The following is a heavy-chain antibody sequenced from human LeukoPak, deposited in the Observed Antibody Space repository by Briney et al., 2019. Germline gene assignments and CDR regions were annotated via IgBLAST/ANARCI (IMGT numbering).Heavy chain of an antibody. CDR1: GFTFSSYW. Sequence: GSLRLSCAASGFTFSSYWMSWVRQAPGKGLEWVANIKQDGSEKYYVDSVKGRFTISRDNAKNSLYLQMNSLRAEDTAVYYCASHYGDYSFFDYWGQGTLVTVSS. J-gene: IGHJ4*02. CDR3: ASHYGDYSFFDY. V-gene: IGHV3-7*02. D-gene: IGHD4-17*01. CDR2: IKQDGSEK.